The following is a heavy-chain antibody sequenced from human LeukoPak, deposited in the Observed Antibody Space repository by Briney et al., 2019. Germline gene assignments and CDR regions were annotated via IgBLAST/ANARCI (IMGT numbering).Heavy chain of an antibody. CDR1: GGTFSSYA. V-gene: IGHV1-18*01. J-gene: IGHJ3*02. CDR3: ARGSPYSSGWYRDAFDI. D-gene: IGHD6-19*01. CDR2: ISAYNGNT. Sequence: ASVKVSCKASGGTFSSYAISWVRQAPGQGLEWMGWISAYNGNTNYAQKLQGRVTMTTDTSTSTAYMELRSLRSDDTAVYYCARGSPYSSGWYRDAFDIWGQGTMVTVSS.